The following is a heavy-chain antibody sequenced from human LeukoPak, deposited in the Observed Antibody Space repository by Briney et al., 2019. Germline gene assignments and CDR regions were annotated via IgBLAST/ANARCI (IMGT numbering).Heavy chain of an antibody. CDR3: ARQTKTYYYDSSAPLSPYDY. CDR2: IYPGDSDT. Sequence: GESLKISCKGSGYSFTSYWIGWVRQMPGKGLEWMGIIYPGDSDTRYSPSFQGQVTISADKSISTAYLQWSSLKASDTAMYYCARQTKTYYYDSSAPLSPYDYWGQGTLVTVSS. J-gene: IGHJ4*02. D-gene: IGHD3-22*01. V-gene: IGHV5-51*01. CDR1: GYSFTSYW.